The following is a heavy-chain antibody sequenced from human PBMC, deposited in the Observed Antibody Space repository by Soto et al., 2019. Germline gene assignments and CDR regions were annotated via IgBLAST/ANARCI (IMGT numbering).Heavy chain of an antibody. J-gene: IGHJ6*02. V-gene: IGHV3-48*03. CDR3: ARDRRYDSSGSALYYYYYGMDV. D-gene: IGHD3-22*01. CDR1: GFTFSSYE. Sequence: GSLRLSCAASGFTFSSYEMNWVRQAPGKGLEWVSYISSSGSTIYYADSVKGRFTISRDNAKNSLYLQMNSLRAEDTAVYYCARDRRYDSSGSALYYYYYGMDVWGQGTTVTVSS. CDR2: ISSSGSTI.